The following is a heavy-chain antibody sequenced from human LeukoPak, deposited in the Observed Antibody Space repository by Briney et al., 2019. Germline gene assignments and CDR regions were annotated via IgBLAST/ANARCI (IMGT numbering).Heavy chain of an antibody. CDR3: ARHAEGDYSSSPWEWFDP. J-gene: IGHJ5*02. CDR1: GYSFTSYC. D-gene: IGHD6-13*01. V-gene: IGHV5-51*01. CDR2: IFFGDSDS. Sequence: GESLQISCKGSGYSFTSYCIVWVRRMPGKGVEWMGIIFFGDSDSRYTPSFQGPVTISADKSISTAYLQWSSLKASDTARYYCARHAEGDYSSSPWEWFDPWGQGTLVTVSS.